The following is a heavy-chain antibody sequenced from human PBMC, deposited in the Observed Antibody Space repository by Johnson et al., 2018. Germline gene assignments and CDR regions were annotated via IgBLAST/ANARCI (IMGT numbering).Heavy chain of an antibody. CDR2: IWSDGSKK. CDR1: GFTFSSHG. V-gene: IGHV3-33*01. D-gene: IGHD2-15*01. J-gene: IGHJ1*01. Sequence: QVQLVQSGGGVVQXGRSLRLSCAASGFTFSSHGMHWVRQAPGKGLEWVAVIWSDGSKKYYADSVKGRFTVSRDNSTNTLYLQMDSLRAEDTAIYYCARDRGDCSGGSCWGYFLHWGQGTLVTVSS. CDR3: ARDRGDCSGGSCWGYFLH.